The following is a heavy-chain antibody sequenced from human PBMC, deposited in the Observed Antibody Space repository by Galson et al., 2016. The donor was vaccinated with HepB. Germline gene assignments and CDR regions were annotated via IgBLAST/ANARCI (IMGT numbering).Heavy chain of an antibody. CDR3: ANPDSSGWY. Sequence: SYGMHWVRQAPGKGLEWVALISYDGSIQYYADSVKGRFTISRDNSKNTLFLQMNSLRAEDTAVYYCANPDSSGWYWGQGTLVTVSS. D-gene: IGHD3-22*01. J-gene: IGHJ4*02. V-gene: IGHV3-30*18. CDR2: ISYDGSIQ. CDR1: SYG.